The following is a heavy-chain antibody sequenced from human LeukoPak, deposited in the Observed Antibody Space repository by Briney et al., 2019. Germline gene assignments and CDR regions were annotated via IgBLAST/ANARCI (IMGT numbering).Heavy chain of an antibody. Sequence: ASVKVSCKASGYTFTSYGISWVRQAPGQGLEWMGWISAYNGNTNYAQKLQGRVTMTTDTSTSTAYMELRSLRSDDTAAYYCARTIVVVPAGSHMDVWGKGTTVTVSS. CDR2: ISAYNGNT. J-gene: IGHJ6*03. D-gene: IGHD2-2*01. CDR1: GYTFTSYG. V-gene: IGHV1-18*01. CDR3: ARTIVVVPAGSHMDV.